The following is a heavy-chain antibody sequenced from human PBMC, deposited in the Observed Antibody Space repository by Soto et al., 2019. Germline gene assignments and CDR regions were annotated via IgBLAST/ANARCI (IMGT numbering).Heavy chain of an antibody. CDR1: GGSISSYY. CDR3: ARRDDYGGLKTTPAEGHFDY. CDR2: IYYSGST. V-gene: IGHV4-59*08. D-gene: IGHD4-17*01. Sequence: SETLSLTCTVSGGSISSYYWSWIRQPPGKGLEWIGYIYYSGSTNYNPSLKSRVTISVDTPKNQFSLKLSSVTAADTAVYYCARRDDYGGLKTTPAEGHFDYWGQGTLVTVSS. J-gene: IGHJ4*02.